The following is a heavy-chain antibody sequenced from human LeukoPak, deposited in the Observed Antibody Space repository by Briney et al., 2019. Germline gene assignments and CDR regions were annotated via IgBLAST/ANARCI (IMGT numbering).Heavy chain of an antibody. CDR3: ARGFIGPFGL. Sequence: PSQTLSLTCTVSGGSISSGGYYWSWIRQPPGKGLEWIGEINHSGSTNYNPSLKSRVTISVDTSKNQFSLKLSSVTAADTAVYYCARGFIGPFGLWGRGTLVTVSS. CDR1: GGSISSGGYY. J-gene: IGHJ2*01. V-gene: IGHV4-30-2*01. D-gene: IGHD3-3*01. CDR2: INHSGST.